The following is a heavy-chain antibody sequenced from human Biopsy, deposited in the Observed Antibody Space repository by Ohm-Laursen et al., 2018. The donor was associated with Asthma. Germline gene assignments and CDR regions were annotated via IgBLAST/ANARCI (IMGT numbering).Heavy chain of an antibody. J-gene: IGHJ6*02. D-gene: IGHD3-3*01. CDR3: ARRITIFGVVQKDHGMDA. Sequence: PSETLSLTCMVSGGSMTPTSHYWDWIRQAPGKGLEWIGYISYGGKTSYNPSLKNRVTISRDTSKNQFSLRLTSVTAADTAVYFCARRITIFGVVQKDHGMDAWGQGTTVIVSS. V-gene: IGHV4-39*01. CDR1: GGSMTPTSHY. CDR2: ISYGGKT.